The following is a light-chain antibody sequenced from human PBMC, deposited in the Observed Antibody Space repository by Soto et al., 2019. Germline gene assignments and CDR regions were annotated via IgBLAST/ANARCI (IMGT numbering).Light chain of an antibody. Sequence: SVLPKPPSASVSPGQSVTISCTGTSSDVGAYNYVSWYQQLPGKAPKLIIYEVSKRPSGVPDRFSGSKSGNTASLTVSGLQAEDEADYYCTSYAGTYSFFYVFGTGTKVTVL. V-gene: IGLV2-8*01. CDR3: TSYAGTYSFFYV. J-gene: IGLJ1*01. CDR1: SSDVGAYNY. CDR2: EVS.